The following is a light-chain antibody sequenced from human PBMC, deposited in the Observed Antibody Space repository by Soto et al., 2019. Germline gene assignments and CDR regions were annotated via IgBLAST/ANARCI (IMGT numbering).Light chain of an antibody. J-gene: IGLJ2*01. Sequence: QSVLTQPPSASGTPGQSVTISCSGTSSNIGGNTVNWYRQVPGTAPKVLIYSNNLRPSGVPDRFSGSKSGTSASLAISGLQSEDEADYYCAAWDDSVNGVVFGGGTQLTVL. V-gene: IGLV1-44*01. CDR1: SSNIGGNT. CDR2: SNN. CDR3: AAWDDSVNGVV.